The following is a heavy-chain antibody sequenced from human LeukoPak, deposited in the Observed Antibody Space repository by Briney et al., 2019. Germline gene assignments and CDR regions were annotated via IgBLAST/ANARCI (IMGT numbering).Heavy chain of an antibody. CDR2: ISGDGANT. J-gene: IGHJ4*02. V-gene: IGHV3-43*02. CDR1: GFTFDDYA. CDR3: AKDIALGVVGYYYDRKGIDF. D-gene: IGHD3-22*01. Sequence: QPGGSLRLSCAASGFTFDDYAMHWVRQAPGKGLEWVSLISGDGANTYYADSVKGRFTISRDNSKNSLYLQMNSLRTEDTALYYCAKDIALGVVGYYYDRKGIDFWGQGTLVTVSS.